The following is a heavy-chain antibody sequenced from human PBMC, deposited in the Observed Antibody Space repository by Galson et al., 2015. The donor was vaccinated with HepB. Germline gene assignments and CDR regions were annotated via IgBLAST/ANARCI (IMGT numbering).Heavy chain of an antibody. CDR3: ARDVKLYYYDSSEYYMDV. V-gene: IGHV1-69*13. CDR2: IIPIFGTA. D-gene: IGHD3-22*01. CDR1: GGTFSSYA. Sequence: SVKVSCKASGGTFSSYAISWVRQAPGQGLEWMGGIIPIFGTANYAQKFQGRVTITADESTSTAYMELSSLRSEDTAVYYCARDVKLYYYDSSEYYMDVWGKGTTVTVSS. J-gene: IGHJ6*03.